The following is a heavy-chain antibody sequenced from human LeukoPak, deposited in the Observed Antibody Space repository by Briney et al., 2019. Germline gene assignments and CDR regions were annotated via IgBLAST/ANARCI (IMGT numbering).Heavy chain of an antibody. CDR1: GYTFTDYY. CDR3: ARGDVYNAC. Sequence: ASGKVSCKASGYTFTDYYIDWVRQAPGQWLEWMGWINTNSGDTNYRQNFQGRVPMTRETSIRTAYMELSGLRSDDTAVYYCARGDVYNACWGQGTLVTVSS. J-gene: IGHJ4*02. V-gene: IGHV1-2*02. D-gene: IGHD5-24*01. CDR2: INTNSGDT.